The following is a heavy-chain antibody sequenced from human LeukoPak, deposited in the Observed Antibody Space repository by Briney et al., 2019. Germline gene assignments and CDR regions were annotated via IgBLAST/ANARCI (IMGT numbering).Heavy chain of an antibody. V-gene: IGHV4-59*12. CDR3: AKEGMIRGVIDY. Sequence: SETLSLTCSVSGGSISGYHWNWIRQSPGKGPQWIANIYYTGNADYNPSLKSRVTMSLDTSKNQFSLKLNSVTAADTAVYYCAKEGMIRGVIDYWGQGALVTVSS. J-gene: IGHJ4*02. CDR1: GGSISGYH. D-gene: IGHD3-10*01. CDR2: IYYTGNA.